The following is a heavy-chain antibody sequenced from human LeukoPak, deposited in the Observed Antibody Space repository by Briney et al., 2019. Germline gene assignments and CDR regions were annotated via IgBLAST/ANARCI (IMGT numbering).Heavy chain of an antibody. CDR3: AHSGSYHDY. CDR1: GFTFSSYS. V-gene: IGHV3-7*01. Sequence: PGGSLRLSCAASGFTFSSYSMNWVRQAPGKGLEWVANIKQDGSEKHYVDSVKGRFTISRDNAKNSLYLQMNSLRAEDTAVYHCAHSGSYHDYWGQGTLVTVSS. J-gene: IGHJ4*02. CDR2: IKQDGSEK. D-gene: IGHD1-26*01.